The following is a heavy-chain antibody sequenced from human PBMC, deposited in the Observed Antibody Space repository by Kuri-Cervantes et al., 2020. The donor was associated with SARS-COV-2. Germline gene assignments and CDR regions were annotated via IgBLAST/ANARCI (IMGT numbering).Heavy chain of an antibody. CDR2: INWNGGST. Sequence: LSLTCAASGFTFSNAWMSWVRQAPGKGLEWVSGINWNGGSTGYADSVKGRFTISRDNAKNSLYLQMNSLRAEDTALYYCARSDYDYYYYMDVWGKGTTVTVSS. V-gene: IGHV3-20*04. J-gene: IGHJ6*03. CDR3: ARSDYDYYYYMDV. CDR1: GFTFSNAW.